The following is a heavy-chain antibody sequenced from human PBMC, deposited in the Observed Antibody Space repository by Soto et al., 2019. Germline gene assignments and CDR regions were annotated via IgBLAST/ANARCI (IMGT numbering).Heavy chain of an antibody. J-gene: IGHJ6*02. CDR3: ASGGYSSSYYYYGMDV. D-gene: IGHD6-6*01. CDR1: GGTFSSYA. CDR2: VIPIFGTA. V-gene: IGHV1-69*13. Sequence: RASVKVSCKASGGTFSSYAISWVRQAPGQGLEWMGGVIPIFGTANYAQKFQGRVTITADESTSTAYMELSSLRSEDTAVYYCASGGYSSSYYYYGMDVWGQGTTVTVSS.